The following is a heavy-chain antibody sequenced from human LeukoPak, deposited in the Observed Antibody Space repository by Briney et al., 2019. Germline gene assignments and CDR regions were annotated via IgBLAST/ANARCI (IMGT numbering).Heavy chain of an antibody. CDR2: TSHTGHT. CDR1: GGSFTSYY. J-gene: IGHJ4*02. D-gene: IGHD6-25*01. Sequence: SETLSLTCAVYGGSFTSYYWSWIRQPPGKGLEWIGETSHTGHTNYNPSLKSRVTMSVETSKNQLSLMLTSVSAGDTAVYYCARGPYSSDAGYWGQGTLVTVSS. CDR3: ARGPYSSDAGY. V-gene: IGHV4-34*01.